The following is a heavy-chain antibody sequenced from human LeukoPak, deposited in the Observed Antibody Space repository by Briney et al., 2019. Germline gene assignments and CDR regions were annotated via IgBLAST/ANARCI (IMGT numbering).Heavy chain of an antibody. V-gene: IGHV4-30-4*08. CDR2: IYYSGST. CDR1: GGSISSGNYY. J-gene: IGHJ4*02. CDR3: ARSSFYSSSWYFDY. D-gene: IGHD6-13*01. Sequence: PSETLSLTCTVSGGSISSGNYYWSWIRQPPGKGLEWIGYIYYSGSTYYNPSLKSRIAISVDTSKNQFSLKLSSVTAADTVVYYCARSSFYSSSWYFDYWGQGTLVTVSS.